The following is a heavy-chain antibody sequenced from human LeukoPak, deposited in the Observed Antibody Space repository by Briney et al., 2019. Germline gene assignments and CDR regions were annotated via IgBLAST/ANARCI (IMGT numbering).Heavy chain of an antibody. Sequence: TSETLSLTCTVSGASISSYYWSWIRQPPGKGLEWIGYIYYSGSTNYNPSLKSRVTISADTSKNQFSLRLSSVTAADTAVYYCARHRYYYDSSGYYYQPWGQGTLVTVSS. CDR3: ARHRYYYDSSGYYYQP. D-gene: IGHD3-22*01. V-gene: IGHV4-59*01. J-gene: IGHJ5*02. CDR1: GASISSYY. CDR2: IYYSGST.